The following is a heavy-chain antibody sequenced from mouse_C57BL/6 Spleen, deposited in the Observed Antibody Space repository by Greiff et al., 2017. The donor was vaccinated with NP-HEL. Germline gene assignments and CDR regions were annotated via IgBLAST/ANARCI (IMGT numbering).Heavy chain of an antibody. Sequence: QVQLQQSGPELVKPGASVKISCKASGYTFTDYYINWVKQRPGQGLEWIGWIYPGSGNTKYNEKFKGKATLTVDTSSSTAYMQLSSLTSEDSAVYFCARWVITTVVAREGSYFDVWGTGTTVTVSS. CDR2: IYPGSGNT. V-gene: IGHV1-84*01. J-gene: IGHJ1*03. CDR3: ARWVITTVVAREGSYFDV. D-gene: IGHD1-1*01. CDR1: GYTFTDYY.